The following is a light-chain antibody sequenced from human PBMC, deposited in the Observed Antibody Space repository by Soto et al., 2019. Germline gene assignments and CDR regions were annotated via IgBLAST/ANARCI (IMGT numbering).Light chain of an antibody. V-gene: IGLV2-14*01. CDR1: SSDVGGYDY. CDR3: SSSTSSSTLV. CDR2: EVN. Sequence: QSVLTQPASVSGSPGQSITISCTGTSSDVGGYDYVSWYQQHPGKAPKLMIYEVNNRPSGVSNRFSGSKSGNTASLTISGLQAEDEADYYCSSSTSSSTLVFGTGTKVTVL. J-gene: IGLJ1*01.